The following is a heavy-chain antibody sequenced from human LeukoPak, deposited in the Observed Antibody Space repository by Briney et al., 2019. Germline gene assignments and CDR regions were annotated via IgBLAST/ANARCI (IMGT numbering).Heavy chain of an antibody. CDR3: ARHLYYDILTGFPALVFDI. Sequence: ASVKVSCKASGYTLTSYAMNWVRQAPGQGLEWMGWINTNTGNPTYAQGFTGRFVFSLDTSVSTAYLQISSLKAEDTAVYYCARHLYYDILTGFPALVFDIWGQGTMVTVSS. J-gene: IGHJ3*02. D-gene: IGHD3-9*01. V-gene: IGHV7-4-1*02. CDR1: GYTLTSYA. CDR2: INTNTGNP.